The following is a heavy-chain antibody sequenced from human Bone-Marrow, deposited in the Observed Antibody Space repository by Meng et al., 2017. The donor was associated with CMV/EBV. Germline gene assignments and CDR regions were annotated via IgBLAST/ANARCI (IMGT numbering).Heavy chain of an antibody. CDR3: VRVSGTSSQYRPMDV. D-gene: IGHD3-10*01. CDR1: GGSISSYY. J-gene: IGHJ6*02. CDR2: IYYSGST. Sequence: SETLSLTCTVSGGSISSYYWSWIRQPPGKGLEWIGYIYYSGSTNYNPSLKSRVTISVDTSKNQFSLKLSSVTAADTAVYYCVRVSGTSSQYRPMDVWGQGTTVTVSS. V-gene: IGHV4-59*01.